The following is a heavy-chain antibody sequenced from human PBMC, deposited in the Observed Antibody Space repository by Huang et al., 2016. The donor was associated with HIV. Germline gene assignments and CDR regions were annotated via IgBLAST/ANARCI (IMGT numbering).Heavy chain of an antibody. CDR2: ISAYNWFT. CDR1: GYTFTSYG. J-gene: IGHJ3*02. V-gene: IGHV1-18*01. CDR3: ARDSPLLGVVIVVVPTAPNAFDI. Sequence: QVQLVQSGVEVKKPGASVKVSCKASGYTFTSYGISWVRQAPGQGLEWMGWISAYNWFTNYAQNVQGRVTMTTDTSTSTAYMELRSLRSDDTAVYYCARDSPLLGVVIVVVPTAPNAFDIWGQGTMVTVSS. D-gene: IGHD2-2*01.